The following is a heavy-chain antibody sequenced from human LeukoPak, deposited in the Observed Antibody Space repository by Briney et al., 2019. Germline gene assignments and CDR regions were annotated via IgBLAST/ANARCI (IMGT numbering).Heavy chain of an antibody. CDR2: IYHNGDT. D-gene: IGHD2-2*02. V-gene: IGHV4-30-4*08. CDR1: GGSIISGDYY. Sequence: SQTLSLTCIVSGGSIISGDYYWSWIRQPPGKGLEWIGYIYHNGDTYYNPSLKSRVSISVDTSKNQFSLKLSSVTAADTAVYYRARAGVVPAAIKRAFDILGQGSVVTVSS. J-gene: IGHJ3*02. CDR3: ARAGVVPAAIKRAFDI.